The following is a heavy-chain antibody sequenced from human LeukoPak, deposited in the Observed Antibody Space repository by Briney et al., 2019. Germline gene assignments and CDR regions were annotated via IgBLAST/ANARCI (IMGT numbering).Heavy chain of an antibody. V-gene: IGHV3-15*01. D-gene: IGHD6-19*01. J-gene: IGHJ4*02. CDR1: GFTFSNAW. CDR3: TTDTLQQWLAFDY. Sequence: GGSLRLSCAASGFTFSNAWMSWVRQAPGKGLEWVGRIKSKTDGGTTDYAAPVKGRFTISRDDSKNTLYLQMNSLKTEDTAVYYCTTDTLQQWLAFDYWGQGTLVTVSS. CDR2: IKSKTDGGTT.